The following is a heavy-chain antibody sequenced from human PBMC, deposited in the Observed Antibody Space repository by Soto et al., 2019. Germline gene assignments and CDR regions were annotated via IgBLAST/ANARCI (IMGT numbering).Heavy chain of an antibody. CDR1: GETFSTFA. Sequence: QVQLLQSGAELKRSGSSVKVSCKASGETFSTFAITWVRQAPGHGPEWMGGIIPLFGTAHYARRFEDRVTMTADESTSTAYMELRSLTSEDTAIYYCARGSPCSTTTCSLNEVWFDPWGQGTLVTVST. CDR2: IIPLFGTA. D-gene: IGHD1-1*01. CDR3: ARGSPCSTTTCSLNEVWFDP. J-gene: IGHJ5*02. V-gene: IGHV1-69*01.